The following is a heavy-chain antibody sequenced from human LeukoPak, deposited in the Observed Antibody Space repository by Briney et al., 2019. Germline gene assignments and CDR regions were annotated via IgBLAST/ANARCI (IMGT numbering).Heavy chain of an antibody. D-gene: IGHD5-18*01. CDR3: ARDLRTWLNVFDI. CDR1: GGSISSSSYY. Sequence: PSETLSLTCTVSGGSISSSSYYWGWIRQPPGKGLEWIGSIYYSGSTYYNPSLKSRVTISVDTSKDQFSLKLSSVSAADTAVYYCARDLRTWLNVFDIWGQGTMVTVSA. J-gene: IGHJ3*02. CDR2: IYYSGST. V-gene: IGHV4-39*07.